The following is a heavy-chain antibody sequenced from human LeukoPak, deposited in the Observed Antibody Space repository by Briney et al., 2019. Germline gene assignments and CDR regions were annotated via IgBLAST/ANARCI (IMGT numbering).Heavy chain of an antibody. V-gene: IGHV3-23*01. D-gene: IGHD3-10*01. J-gene: IGHJ4*02. CDR3: AKGRGVVAPR. Sequence: PGGPLRLSCAASGFTFSTYAMFWVRQTPGKGLEWVSTISDSGARTYYADSVKGRFTISRDNSRDTLYLQMSSLRAEDTAIYYCAKGRGVVAPRWGQGTLVTVSS. CDR1: GFTFSTYA. CDR2: ISDSGART.